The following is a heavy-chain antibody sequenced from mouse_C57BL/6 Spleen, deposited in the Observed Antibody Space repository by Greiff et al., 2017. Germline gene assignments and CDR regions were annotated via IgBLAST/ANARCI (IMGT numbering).Heavy chain of an antibody. Sequence: VKLQQSGPELVKPGASVQLSCKASGYTFTSYDINWVKPRPGQGLEWIGWIYPRDGSTKYNEKFKGKATLTVDTSSSTAYMELHSLTSEDSAVYFCARWRGYAMDYWGQGTSVTVSS. V-gene: IGHV1-85*01. CDR2: IYPRDGST. CDR1: GYTFTSYD. J-gene: IGHJ4*01. CDR3: ARWRGYAMDY.